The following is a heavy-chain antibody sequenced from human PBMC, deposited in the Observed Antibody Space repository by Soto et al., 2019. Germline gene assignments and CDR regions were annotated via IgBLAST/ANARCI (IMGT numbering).Heavy chain of an antibody. Sequence: GASVKVSCKASGGTFSSYAICWVRHAPGQGLEWMGGIIPIFGTANYAQKFQGRVTITADESTSTAYMELSSLRSEDTAVYYCARGSNDGLLWFGELNFDYWGQGTLVTVSS. CDR1: GGTFSSYA. CDR3: ARGSNDGLLWFGELNFDY. CDR2: IIPIFGTA. V-gene: IGHV1-69*13. D-gene: IGHD3-10*01. J-gene: IGHJ4*02.